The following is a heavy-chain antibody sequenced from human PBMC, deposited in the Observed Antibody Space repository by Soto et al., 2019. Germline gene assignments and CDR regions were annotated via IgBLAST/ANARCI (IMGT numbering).Heavy chain of an antibody. V-gene: IGHV4-61*01. CDR2: IYSSGST. J-gene: IGHJ4*02. D-gene: IGHD5-12*01. Sequence: SETLSLTCTVSDGSVSSGSYYWTWIRQPPGKGLEWIGYIYSSGSTLYNPSLKSRVIISVDQSMNQFSLRLTSVTAADTAVYYCARDSLALFDSWGQGTLVTVSS. CDR3: ARDSLALFDS. CDR1: DGSVSSGSYY.